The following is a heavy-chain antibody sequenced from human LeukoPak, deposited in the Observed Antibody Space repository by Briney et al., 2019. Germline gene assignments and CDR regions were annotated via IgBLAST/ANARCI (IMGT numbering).Heavy chain of an antibody. CDR2: IDYSGGST. CDR3: ARANDNYYYYYMDV. CDR1: GFTLSSYE. V-gene: IGHV3-21*01. Sequence: GGSLRLSCTASGFTLSSYEMSWIRQAPGKGLEWVSSIDYSGGSTYYADSVKGRFTISRDNAKNSLYLQMNSLRAEDTAVYYCARANDNYYYYYMDVWGKGTTVTISS. D-gene: IGHD3-9*01. J-gene: IGHJ6*03.